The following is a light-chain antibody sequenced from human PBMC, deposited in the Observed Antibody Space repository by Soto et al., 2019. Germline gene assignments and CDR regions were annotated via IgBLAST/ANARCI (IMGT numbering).Light chain of an antibody. CDR3: QQYGDSLYV. J-gene: IGKJ2*01. CDR2: AAS. V-gene: IGKV1-39*01. CDR1: QSISSY. Sequence: DIPMTQSPSSLSASVGDRVTITCRASQSISSYLNWYQQKPGKAPKLLIYAASSLQSGVPSRFSGSGSGTDFTLTVSRLEPEDSAVYYCQQYGDSLYVFGQGTRVEI.